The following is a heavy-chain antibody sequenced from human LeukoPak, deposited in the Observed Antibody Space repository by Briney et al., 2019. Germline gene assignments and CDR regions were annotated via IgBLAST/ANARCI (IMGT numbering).Heavy chain of an antibody. CDR3: ARDHTGPYYYDSSGYDY. Sequence: SETLSLTCSVSGGSMSRSSFYWGWIRQSPGKGLEWIGSVYYSGSTYYNPSLKSRVTISVDTSKNQFSLKLSSVTAADTAVYYCARDHTGPYYYDSSGYDYWGQGTLVTVSS. D-gene: IGHD3-22*01. J-gene: IGHJ4*02. V-gene: IGHV4-39*07. CDR2: VYYSGST. CDR1: GGSMSRSSFY.